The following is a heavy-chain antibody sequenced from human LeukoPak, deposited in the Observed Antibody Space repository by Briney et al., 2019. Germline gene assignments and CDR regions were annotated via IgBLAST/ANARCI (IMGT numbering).Heavy chain of an antibody. Sequence: ASETLSLTCTVSGGSISSSSYYWGWIRQPPGKGLEWIGSIYYSGITYYNPSLKSRVTISVDTSKNQFSLKLSSVTAADTAVYYCARRLSRPGGFDYWGQGTLVTVSS. D-gene: IGHD3-10*01. CDR1: GGSISSSSYY. CDR3: ARRLSRPGGFDY. V-gene: IGHV4-39*07. J-gene: IGHJ4*02. CDR2: IYYSGIT.